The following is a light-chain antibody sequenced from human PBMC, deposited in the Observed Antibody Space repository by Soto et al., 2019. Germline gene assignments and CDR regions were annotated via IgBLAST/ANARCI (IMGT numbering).Light chain of an antibody. CDR1: SSDVGGYKY. Sequence: QSALTQPRSVSGSPGQSVTISCTGTSSDVGGYKYVSWYQQHPGKVPNLIIYDDSERPSGVPDRFSGSKSGNTASLSISGLQAEDEADYYCCSYAGSYTVLFGGGTKVTVL. J-gene: IGLJ2*01. CDR3: CSYAGSYTVL. CDR2: DDS. V-gene: IGLV2-11*01.